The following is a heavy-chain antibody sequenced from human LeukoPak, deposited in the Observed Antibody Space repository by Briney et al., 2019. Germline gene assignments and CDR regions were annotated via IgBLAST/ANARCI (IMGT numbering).Heavy chain of an antibody. CDR1: GFTFSSYW. V-gene: IGHV3-7*01. CDR3: ARRGQRYYYDSSGYYSLDY. J-gene: IGHJ4*02. CDR2: INQDGSEK. D-gene: IGHD3-22*01. Sequence: PGGSLRLSCAASGFTFSSYWMTWVRQAPGKGLEWVANINQDGSEKYYVDSVKGRFTISRDNPKNSLYLQTSGLRAEDTAVYYCARRGQRYYYDSSGYYSLDYWGQGTLVTVSS.